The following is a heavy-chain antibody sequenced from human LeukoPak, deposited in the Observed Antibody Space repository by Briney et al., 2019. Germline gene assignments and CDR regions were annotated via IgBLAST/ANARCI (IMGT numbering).Heavy chain of an antibody. Sequence: SETLSLTCAVDSGSFSVYYWSWIRHLPGNWLEWIGEINHIGTTTKNPTLKRRAPLSVDTSKHQFSLKLSSVTAADTAVYYCARGLKYGSGGPAFDIWGQGTMVTVSS. D-gene: IGHD3-10*01. V-gene: IGHV4-34*04. CDR3: ARGLKYGSGGPAFDI. CDR2: INHIGTT. J-gene: IGHJ3*02. CDR1: SGSFSVYY.